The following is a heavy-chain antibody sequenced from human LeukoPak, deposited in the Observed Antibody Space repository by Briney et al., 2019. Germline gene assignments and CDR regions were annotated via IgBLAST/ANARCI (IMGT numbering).Heavy chain of an antibody. CDR1: GYTFTGYY. Sequence: ASVKVSCKASGYTFTGYYMHWVRQAPGQGLEWMGWINPNSGGTNYAQKFQGRVTMTMDTSISTAYMELSRLRSGDTAVYYCASVRGYCSGGSCYPDAFDIWGQGTMVTVSS. J-gene: IGHJ3*02. CDR3: ASVRGYCSGGSCYPDAFDI. V-gene: IGHV1-2*02. CDR2: INPNSGGT. D-gene: IGHD2-15*01.